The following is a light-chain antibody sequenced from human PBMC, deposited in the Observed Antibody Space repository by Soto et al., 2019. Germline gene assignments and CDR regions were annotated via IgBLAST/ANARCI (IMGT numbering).Light chain of an antibody. CDR3: QQYKDWPPYT. V-gene: IGKV3-15*01. Sequence: EIVLTQSPGTLSLSPGERATLSCRASQSVSSSYLAWYQQKPGQAPRLLIYGASTRATGIPARFSGSGSGTEFTLTISSLQSEDFAVYFCQQYKDWPPYTFGQGTKLEIK. J-gene: IGKJ2*01. CDR2: GAS. CDR1: QSVSSSY.